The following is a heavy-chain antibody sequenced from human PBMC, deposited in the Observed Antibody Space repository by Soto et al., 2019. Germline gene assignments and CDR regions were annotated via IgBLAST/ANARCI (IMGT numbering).Heavy chain of an antibody. CDR3: ARTSSTANFEG. CDR2: IRAFSGRK. V-gene: IGHV1-18*01. Sequence: QGQLVQSGAEVKKPGASVKVSCKTSGFNFFNYGYTWVRQAPGQGLEWVGCIRAFSGRKDYAPKFQGRVTLTADTSTSTAYMELGSLTSDDTAVYYCARTSSTANFEGWGQGTLVTVSS. CDR1: GFNFFNYG. J-gene: IGHJ4*02. D-gene: IGHD1-26*01.